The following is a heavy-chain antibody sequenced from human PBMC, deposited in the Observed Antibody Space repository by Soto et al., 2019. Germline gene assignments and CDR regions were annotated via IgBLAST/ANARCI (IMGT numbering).Heavy chain of an antibody. CDR3: ARDQVTVEDNYSYYGMDV. CDR1: GFTFSDYY. D-gene: IGHD2-21*02. J-gene: IGHJ6*02. V-gene: IGHV3-11*01. CDR2: ISRSGTTI. Sequence: QVQLVESGGGLVKPGGSLRLSCAASGFTFSDYYMSWIRQAPGKGLEWVSYISRSGTTIYYADSVKGRFTISRDNAKNSLSLQMNSLRAEDTAVYYCARDQVTVEDNYSYYGMDVWGQGTTVTVSS.